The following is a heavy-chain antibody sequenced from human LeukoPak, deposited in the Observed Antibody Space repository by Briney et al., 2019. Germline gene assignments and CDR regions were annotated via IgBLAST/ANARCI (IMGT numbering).Heavy chain of an antibody. CDR1: GFTFSSAW. V-gene: IGHV3-15*01. CDR3: GGDPKYYFDY. J-gene: IGHJ4*02. Sequence: GGSLRLSCAASGFTFSSAWMSWVRQAPGKGLERVGRIKSKTDGGTTDYAAPVKGRFTISRDDSKNTLYLQMNSLKTEDTAVHYCGGDPKYYFDYWGQGTLVTVSS. D-gene: IGHD2-21*02. CDR2: IKSKTDGGTT.